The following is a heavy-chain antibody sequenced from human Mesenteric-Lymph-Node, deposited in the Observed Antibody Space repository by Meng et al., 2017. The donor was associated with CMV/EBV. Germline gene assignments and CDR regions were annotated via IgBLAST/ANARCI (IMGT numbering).Heavy chain of an antibody. V-gene: IGHV4-4*02. CDR1: GASISRNLW. J-gene: IGHJ4*02. D-gene: IGHD2-8*02. CDR2: ISYSGST. Sequence: SETLSLTCAVSGASISRNLWWSWVRQPPGKGLEWIGEISYSGSTKYNPSLQSRVTISSDTTNNRFSLRLNSVTAADTGVYFCARSPGFWSLDYWGRGTLVTVSS. CDR3: ARSPGFWSLDY.